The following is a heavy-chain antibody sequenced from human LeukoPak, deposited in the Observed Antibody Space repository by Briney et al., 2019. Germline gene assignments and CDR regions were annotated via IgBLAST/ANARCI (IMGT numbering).Heavy chain of an antibody. CDR1: GYTFTSYG. V-gene: IGHV1-69*13. CDR3: ARGGLVYDFLTGYYAPGLEYFHH. Sequence: SVKVSCKASGYTFTSYGISWVRQAPGQGLQWLGGIIPHVGSPRYTERLQDRITITADESTTTAYLELSSLRSDDTAVYYCARGGLVYDFLTGYYAPGLEYFHHWGQGSLVTVSS. D-gene: IGHD3/OR15-3a*01. J-gene: IGHJ1*01. CDR2: IIPHVGSP.